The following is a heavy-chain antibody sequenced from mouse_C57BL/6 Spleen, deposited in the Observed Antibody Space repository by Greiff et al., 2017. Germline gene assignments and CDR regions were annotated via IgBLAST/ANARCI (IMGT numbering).Heavy chain of an antibody. V-gene: IGHV1-76*01. Sequence: VQLQESGAELVRPGASVKLSCKASGYTFTDYYINWVKQRPGQGLEWIARIYPGSGNTYYNEKFKGKATLTAEKSSSTAYMRLSSLTSEDSAVYVCASSGYGTCCWGQGTTLTVSS. D-gene: IGHD3-1*01. J-gene: IGHJ2*01. CDR2: IYPGSGNT. CDR1: GYTFTDYY. CDR3: ASSGYGTCC.